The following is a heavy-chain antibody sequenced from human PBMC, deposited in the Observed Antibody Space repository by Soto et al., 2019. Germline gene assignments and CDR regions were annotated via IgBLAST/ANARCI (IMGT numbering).Heavy chain of an antibody. Sequence: EVQLLESGGGLVQPGESLRLSCAASGFTFSSYAMSWVRQAPGKGLEWVSVISGSDDSTYYADSVKGRFTSSRDNSTNTLYLQMNSLRAEDTAVYYCAKRSSSSTFDYWGQGTLVTVSS. CDR1: GFTFSSYA. J-gene: IGHJ4*02. CDR3: AKRSSSSTFDY. V-gene: IGHV3-23*01. CDR2: ISGSDDST. D-gene: IGHD6-6*01.